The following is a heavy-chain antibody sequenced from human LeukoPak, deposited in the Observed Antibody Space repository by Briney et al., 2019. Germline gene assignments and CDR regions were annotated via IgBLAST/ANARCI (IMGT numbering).Heavy chain of an antibody. D-gene: IGHD3-9*01. V-gene: IGHV4-59*11. J-gene: IGHJ4*02. Sequence: SETLSLTCTVSGGSISGHYWSWIRQPPGKGLEWIGYIYYSGSTNYNPSLKSRVTISVDTSKNQFSLKLSSVTAADTAVYYCARVYDILTGYFDYWGQGTLVTVSS. CDR3: ARVYDILTGYFDY. CDR2: IYYSGST. CDR1: GGSISGHY.